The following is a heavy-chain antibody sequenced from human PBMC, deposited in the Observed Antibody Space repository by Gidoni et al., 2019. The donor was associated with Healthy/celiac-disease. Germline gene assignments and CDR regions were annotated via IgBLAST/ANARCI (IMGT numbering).Heavy chain of an antibody. CDR1: GFTFSSYG. V-gene: IGHV3-30*18. CDR2: ISYDGSNK. Sequence: QVQLVESGGGVVQPGRSLRPSCAASGFTFSSYGMHGVRQAPGKGLEWVAVISYDGSNKYYADSVKGRFTISRDNSKNTLYLQMNSLRAEDTAVYYCAKENPTTVTNPPYFDYWGQGTLVTVSS. CDR3: AKENPTTVTNPPYFDY. J-gene: IGHJ4*02. D-gene: IGHD4-17*01.